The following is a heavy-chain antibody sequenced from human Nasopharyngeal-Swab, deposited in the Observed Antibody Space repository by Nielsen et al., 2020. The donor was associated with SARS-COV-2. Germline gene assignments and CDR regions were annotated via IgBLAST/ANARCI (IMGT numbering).Heavy chain of an antibody. Sequence: SVKVSCKASGFTFTTSAVQWVRQARGQRLEWIGWIVVGSGNTNYAQKFQERVTITRDMSTSTAYMELSSLRSEDTAVYYCAAGSAYYDSSDNTFDYWGQRTLVTVSS. CDR2: IVVGSGNT. J-gene: IGHJ4*02. V-gene: IGHV1-58*01. CDR3: AAGSAYYDSSDNTFDY. CDR1: GFTFTTSA. D-gene: IGHD3-22*01.